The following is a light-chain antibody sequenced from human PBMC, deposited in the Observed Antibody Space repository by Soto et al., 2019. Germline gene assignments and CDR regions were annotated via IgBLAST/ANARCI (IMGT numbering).Light chain of an antibody. J-gene: IGKJ1*01. CDR3: QQYGSSTVT. Sequence: EIVLTQSPGTLSLSPGERATLSCRASQSVSSNLAWYPKKPGHAPRLLIYGASSRATGIPDRFSGSGSGTDFNLTISRLEPEDFAVYDCQQYGSSTVTFGQGTKVDI. CDR1: QSVSSN. V-gene: IGKV3-20*01. CDR2: GAS.